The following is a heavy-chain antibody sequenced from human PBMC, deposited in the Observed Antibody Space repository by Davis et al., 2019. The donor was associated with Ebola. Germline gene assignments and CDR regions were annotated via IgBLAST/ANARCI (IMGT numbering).Heavy chain of an antibody. CDR2: ISYDGSKK. CDR1: GFTFSSYI. D-gene: IGHD3-9*01. Sequence: GGSLRLSCAASGFTFSSYIMHWVRQAPGKGLEWVAVISYDGSKKYYADSVKGRFTISRDNSKNTLYLQMNSLRAEDTAVYYCAKDLGYFDWLLPPAEDAFDIWGQGTMVTVSS. CDR3: AKDLGYFDWLLPPAEDAFDI. J-gene: IGHJ3*02. V-gene: IGHV3-30*04.